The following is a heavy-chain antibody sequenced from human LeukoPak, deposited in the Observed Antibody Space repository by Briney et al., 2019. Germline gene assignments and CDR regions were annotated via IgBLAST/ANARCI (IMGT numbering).Heavy chain of an antibody. Sequence: PSETLSLTCAVSGGSFSGYYWSWIRQPPGKGLEWIGEINHSGSTNYNPSLKSRVTISVATSKNQFSLKLSSVTAADTAVYYCARGGRVAAAGRYNWFDPWGQGTLVTVSS. CDR3: ARGGRVAAAGRYNWFDP. CDR1: GGSFSGYY. J-gene: IGHJ5*02. CDR2: INHSGST. D-gene: IGHD6-13*01. V-gene: IGHV4-34*01.